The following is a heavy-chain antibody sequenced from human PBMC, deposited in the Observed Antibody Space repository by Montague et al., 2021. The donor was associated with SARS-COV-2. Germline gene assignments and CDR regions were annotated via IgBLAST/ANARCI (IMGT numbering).Heavy chain of an antibody. Sequence: TLSLTCTVSGGSIRSSGNYWSWIRQPPGKGLEWIGYIYSSGTTYYNPSLRSRVTISVDTSKKQFSLKLSSVTAADTAVYYCARVVCGLPETTDAFDVWGQGTMVSVSS. D-gene: IGHD1-20*01. J-gene: IGHJ3*01. CDR3: ARVVCGLPETTDAFDV. CDR2: IYSSGTT. CDR1: GGSIRSSGNY. V-gene: IGHV4-31*03.